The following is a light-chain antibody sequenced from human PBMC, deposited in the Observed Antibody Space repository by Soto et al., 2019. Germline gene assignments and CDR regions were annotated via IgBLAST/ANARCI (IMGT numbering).Light chain of an antibody. CDR2: EAS. CDR3: LQLDSYPRP. CDR1: QSIGNY. Sequence: ASATITCLASQSIGNYLNWYQQKPGKAPNLLIYEASTLQSGVPSRFSGSGSGTEFTLSVSSLQPEDFATYYCLQLDSYPRPFCQVTKVDI. V-gene: IGKV1-9*01. J-gene: IGKJ1*01.